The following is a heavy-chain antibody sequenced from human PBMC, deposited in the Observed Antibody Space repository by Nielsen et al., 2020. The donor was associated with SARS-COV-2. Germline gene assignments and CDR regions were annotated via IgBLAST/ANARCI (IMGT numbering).Heavy chain of an antibody. V-gene: IGHV1-18*04. J-gene: IGHJ4*02. CDR1: GYTFTSYG. D-gene: IGHD7-27*01. CDR2: ISAYNGNT. Sequence: ASVKVSCKASGYTFTSYGISWVRQAPGQGLEWMGWISAYNGNTNYAQKLQGRVTMTTDISTSTAYMELRSLRSDDTAVYYCARDVNWAWEYYFDYWGQGTLVTVSS. CDR3: ARDVNWAWEYYFDY.